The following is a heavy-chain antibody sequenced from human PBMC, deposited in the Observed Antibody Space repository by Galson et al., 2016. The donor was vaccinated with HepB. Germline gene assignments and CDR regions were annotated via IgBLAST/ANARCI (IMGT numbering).Heavy chain of an antibody. Sequence: TLSLTCTVSGVSITSGSFFWSWIRQPAGKGLEWIGRVYSSGSTNYSPFPKSRVTISVDTSKNQFSLRLSSVTAADTAVYYCARDVGGAVKTHRTYDHYYYRDVWGKGTTVTVSS. D-gene: IGHD3-16*01. CDR2: VYSSGST. V-gene: IGHV4-61*02. J-gene: IGHJ6*03. CDR3: ARDVGGAVKTHRTYDHYYYRDV. CDR1: GVSITSGSFF.